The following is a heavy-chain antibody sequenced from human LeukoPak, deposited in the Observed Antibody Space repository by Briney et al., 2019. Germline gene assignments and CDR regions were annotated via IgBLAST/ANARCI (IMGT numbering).Heavy chain of an antibody. D-gene: IGHD4-11*01. CDR1: GFTVSSNF. Sequence: PGGSLRLSCAVSGFTVSSNFMIWVRQAPGKGLEWVSVIYVGGSTYYADSVKGRFTISRDNSKNTLYLQMNSLRAEDTAVYYCARARDYLFDYWGQGTLVTVSS. CDR2: IYVGGST. CDR3: ARARDYLFDY. V-gene: IGHV3-66*01. J-gene: IGHJ4*02.